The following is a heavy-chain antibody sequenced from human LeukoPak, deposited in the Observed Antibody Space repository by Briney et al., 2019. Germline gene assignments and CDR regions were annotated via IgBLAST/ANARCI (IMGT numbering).Heavy chain of an antibody. D-gene: IGHD1-1*01. V-gene: IGHV3-23*01. CDR3: ATTLLRASTYMDV. CDR2: ISGSGGST. J-gene: IGHJ6*03. Sequence: GSLRLSCAASGFTFSSYVMSWVRQAPGKGLEWVSGISGSGGSTYYADSAKGRFTISRDNSKNTLYLQMNSLRAEDTAVYYCATTLLRASTYMDVWGKGTTVTVSS. CDR1: GFTFSSYV.